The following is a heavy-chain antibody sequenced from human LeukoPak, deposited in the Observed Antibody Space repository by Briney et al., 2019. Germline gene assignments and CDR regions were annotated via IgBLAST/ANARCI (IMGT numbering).Heavy chain of an antibody. V-gene: IGHV2-5*02. CDR2: IYWDDDK. CDR1: GFSLSTSGVG. CDR3: AHRRKEQLWLPFDF. D-gene: IGHD5-18*01. Sequence: SGPTLVKPTQTLTLTCTFSGFSLSTSGVGVGWIRQPPGKALEWLALIYWDDDKRYRPSLKSRLTITKDTSKNQVVLTMTNMDPVDTATYYCAHRRKEQLWLPFDFWGQGTLVTVSS. J-gene: IGHJ4*02.